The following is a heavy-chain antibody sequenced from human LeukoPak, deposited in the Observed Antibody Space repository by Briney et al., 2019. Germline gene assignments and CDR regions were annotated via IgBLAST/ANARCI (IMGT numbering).Heavy chain of an antibody. CDR2: IRYDGSNE. J-gene: IGHJ4*02. V-gene: IGHV3-30*02. Sequence: PGGSLRLSCAASGFTFSNFGMHWVRQTPGKGLEWVAFIRYDGSNEYFADSVKGRFTISRDNSKNTLFLQMNSLRAEDTAVYYCARQWLVNGWGQGTLVTVSS. CDR3: ARQWLVNG. CDR1: GFTFSNFG. D-gene: IGHD6-19*01.